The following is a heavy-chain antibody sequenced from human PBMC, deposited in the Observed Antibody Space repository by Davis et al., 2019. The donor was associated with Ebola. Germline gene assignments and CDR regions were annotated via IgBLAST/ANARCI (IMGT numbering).Heavy chain of an antibody. CDR1: GFTFSDYY. CDR2: ISSSGSTI. CDR3: ARALVVVVAATPWFDP. Sequence: PGGSLRLSCAASGFTFSDYYMSWIRQAPGKGLEWVSYISSSGSTIYYADSVKGRFTISRDNSKNTLYLQMNSLRAEDTAVYYCARALVVVVAATPWFDPWGQGTLVTVSS. V-gene: IGHV3-11*04. D-gene: IGHD2-15*01. J-gene: IGHJ5*02.